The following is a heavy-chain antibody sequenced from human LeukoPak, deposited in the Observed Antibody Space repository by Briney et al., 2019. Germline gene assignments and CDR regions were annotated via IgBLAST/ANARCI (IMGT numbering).Heavy chain of an antibody. Sequence: ASVKVSCKASGYTFTSYDINWVRQATGQGLEWMGWMNPNSGNTGYAQKFQGRVTMTRNTSISTAYMELSSLRSEDTAVYYCARYGAAAVPVDYWGQGTLVTVSS. CDR1: GYTFTSYD. V-gene: IGHV1-8*01. CDR2: MNPNSGNT. D-gene: IGHD6-13*01. CDR3: ARYGAAAVPVDY. J-gene: IGHJ4*02.